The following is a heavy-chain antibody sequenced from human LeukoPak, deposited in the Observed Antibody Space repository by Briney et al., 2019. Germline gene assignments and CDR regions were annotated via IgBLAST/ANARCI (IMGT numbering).Heavy chain of an antibody. CDR2: IKEDGSEK. Sequence: GGSLRLSCTASGFTFGDYALSWFRQAPGKGLEWVTNIKEDGSEKHYVDSAKGRFTISRDNTKNSLYLQMNSLRAEDTAVYYCARPGQRDAFDIWGQGTLVTVFS. J-gene: IGHJ3*02. V-gene: IGHV3-7*01. CDR3: ARPGQRDAFDI. CDR1: GFTFGDYA. D-gene: IGHD1-1*01.